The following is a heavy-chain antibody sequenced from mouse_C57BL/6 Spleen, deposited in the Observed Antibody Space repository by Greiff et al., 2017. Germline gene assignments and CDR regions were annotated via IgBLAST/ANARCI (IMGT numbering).Heavy chain of an antibody. J-gene: IGHJ4*01. D-gene: IGHD4-1*01. CDR3: AREGWVGRHYAMDY. CDR1: GFTFSDYY. CDR2: INYDGSST. Sequence: EVKVVESEGGLVQPGSSMKLSCTASGFTFSDYYMAWVRQVPEKGLEWVANINYDGSSTYYLDSLKSRFIISRDNAKNILYRQMSSLKSEDTATYYCAREGWVGRHYAMDYWGQGTSVTVSS. V-gene: IGHV5-16*01.